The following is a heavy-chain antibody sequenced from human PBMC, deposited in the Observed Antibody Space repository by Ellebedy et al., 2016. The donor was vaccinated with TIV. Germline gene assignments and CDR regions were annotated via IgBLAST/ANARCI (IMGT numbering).Heavy chain of an antibody. Sequence: GGSLRLXXTASGFTFSNYVMSWVRQAPGKGLKWVSGISRTDDSTYYADSVKGRFTISRDVPKSTLYLQMNNLRAEDTAVYYCAKDRDDAGDFVFDSWGQGTLVTVSS. J-gene: IGHJ4*02. V-gene: IGHV3-23*01. CDR2: ISRTDDST. CDR1: GFTFSNYV. CDR3: AKDRDDAGDFVFDS. D-gene: IGHD4-17*01.